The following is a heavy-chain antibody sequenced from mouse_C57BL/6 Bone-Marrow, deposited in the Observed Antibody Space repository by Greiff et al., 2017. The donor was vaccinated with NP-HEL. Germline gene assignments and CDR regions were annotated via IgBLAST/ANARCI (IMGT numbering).Heavy chain of an antibody. CDR3: AREAYYSNYDY. V-gene: IGHV1-54*01. CDR1: GYAFTTYL. J-gene: IGHJ2*01. D-gene: IGHD2-5*01. Sequence: QVQLQQSGAELVRPGTSVKVSCKASGYAFTTYLIEWVKQRPGQGLEWIGVIIPGSGGTNYNEKFKGKATLTADKSSSTAYMQLSSLTSEDSAVYFCAREAYYSNYDYWGQGTTLTVSS. CDR2: IIPGSGGT.